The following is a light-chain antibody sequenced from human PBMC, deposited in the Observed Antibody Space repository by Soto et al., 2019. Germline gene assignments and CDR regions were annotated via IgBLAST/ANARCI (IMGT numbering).Light chain of an antibody. Sequence: QSALTQPASVSGSPGQSITISCTGTSGDIGSYNRVSWYQQHPGRAPKLIIYEVTDRPSGVSNHFSGSKSGNTASLTISGLQAEDEGEDYCSSYTNINTRACVFGTGTKLTVL. CDR1: SGDIGSYNR. CDR2: EVT. V-gene: IGLV2-14*01. J-gene: IGLJ1*01. CDR3: SSYTNINTRACV.